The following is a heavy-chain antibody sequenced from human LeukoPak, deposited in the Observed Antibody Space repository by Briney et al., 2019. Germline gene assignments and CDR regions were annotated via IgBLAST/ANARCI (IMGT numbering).Heavy chain of an antibody. J-gene: IGHJ6*03. CDR2: IYYSGST. V-gene: IGHV4-59*11. CDR1: GGSISRHY. Sequence: SETLSLTCTVSGGSISRHYWSWIRQPPGKGLEWIGYIYYSGSTNYNPSLKSRVTISVDTSKNQFSLKLSSVTAADTAVYYCARAPPYYYYMDVWGKGTTVTVSS. CDR3: ARAPPYYYYMDV.